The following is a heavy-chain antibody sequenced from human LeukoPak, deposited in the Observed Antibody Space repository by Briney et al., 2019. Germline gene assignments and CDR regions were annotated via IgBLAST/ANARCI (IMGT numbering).Heavy chain of an antibody. J-gene: IGHJ4*02. V-gene: IGHV3-21*01. CDR2: ISSSSSYI. CDR3: ARGLVGATGAYYFDY. CDR1: GFTFSSYS. D-gene: IGHD1-26*01. Sequence: GGSLRLSCAASGFTFSSYSMNWVRQAPGKGLKWVSSISSSSSYIYYADSVKGRFTISRDNAKNSLYLQMNSLRAEDTAVYYCARGLVGATGAYYFDYWGQGTLVTVSS.